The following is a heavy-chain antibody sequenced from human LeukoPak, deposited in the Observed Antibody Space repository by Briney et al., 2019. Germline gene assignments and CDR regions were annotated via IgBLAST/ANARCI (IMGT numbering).Heavy chain of an antibody. J-gene: IGHJ4*02. V-gene: IGHV3-21*01. Sequence: GGSLRLSCVASGFTLSSYWMSWVRQAPGKGLEWVSSISSSSSYIYYADSVKGRFTISRDNAKNSLYLQMNSLRAEDTAVYYCARGPPYYDILTGYYITHFDYWGQGTLVTVSS. CDR3: ARGPPYYDILTGYYITHFDY. CDR2: ISSSSSYI. D-gene: IGHD3-9*01. CDR1: GFTLSSYW.